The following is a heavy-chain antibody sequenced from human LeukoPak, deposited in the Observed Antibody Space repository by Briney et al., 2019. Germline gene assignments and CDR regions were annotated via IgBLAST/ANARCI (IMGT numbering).Heavy chain of an antibody. CDR3: ARHVTLGGYVNWFDP. CDR2: INHSGST. CDR1: GGSISSGSYY. J-gene: IGHJ5*02. D-gene: IGHD3-16*01. Sequence: SETLSLTCTVSGGSISSGSYYWSWIRQPPGKGLEWIGEINHSGSTNYNPSLKSRVTISVDTSKNQFSLKLSSVTAADTAVYYCARHVTLGGYVNWFDPWGQGTLVTVSS. V-gene: IGHV4-39*01.